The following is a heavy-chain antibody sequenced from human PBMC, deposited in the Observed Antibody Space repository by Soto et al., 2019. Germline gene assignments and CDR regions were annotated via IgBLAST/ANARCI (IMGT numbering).Heavy chain of an antibody. V-gene: IGHV4-34*01. D-gene: IGHD3-3*01. J-gene: IGHJ6*02. CDR1: VGSFSGYQ. Sequence: SETLSLTCAVYVGSFSGYQWTWIRQFPGKGLEWIGEINYSGTTNYNPSLKRRVTMSVDTSKNQFSLKLTSLTAADTAVYYCARVTSEDRITISGVVIGTMGGWGQGTTVTVYS. CDR3: ARVTSEDRITISGVVIGTMGG. CDR2: INYSGTT.